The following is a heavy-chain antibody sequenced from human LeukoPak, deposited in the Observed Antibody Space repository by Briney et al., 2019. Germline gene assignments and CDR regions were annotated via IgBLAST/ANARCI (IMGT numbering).Heavy chain of an antibody. CDR2: ISESGSGI. J-gene: IGHJ4*02. D-gene: IGHD2-21*02. V-gene: IGHV3-48*03. CDR3: AREELNCGGDCFQH. CDR1: GXTFSSFE. Sequence: PGGPLRLSRAASGXTFSSFEMNWVRQAPGRGLEWVSYISESGSGIYYAESVRGRFTVSRDNAQNSLYLQMNSLRVEDTAVYYCAREELNCGGDCFQHWGQGTLVTVSS.